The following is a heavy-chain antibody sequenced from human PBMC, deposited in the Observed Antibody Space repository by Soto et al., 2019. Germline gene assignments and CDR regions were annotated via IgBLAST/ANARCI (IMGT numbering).Heavy chain of an antibody. CDR1: GFSLSTSGVG. V-gene: IGHV2-5*02. CDR3: AHLITYYDYVWGSYRGLKIDY. CDR2: IYWDDDK. D-gene: IGHD3-16*01. J-gene: IGHJ4*02. Sequence: QITLKESGPTLVKPTQTLTLTCTFSGFSLSTSGVGVGWIRQPPGKALEWLALIYWDDDKRYSPSLKSRLTITTDTSKNQVVLTMTNMDPVDTATYYCAHLITYYDYVWGSYRGLKIDYWGQGTLVTVSS.